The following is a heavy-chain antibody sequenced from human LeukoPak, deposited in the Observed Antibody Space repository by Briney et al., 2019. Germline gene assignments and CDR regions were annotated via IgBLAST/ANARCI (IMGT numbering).Heavy chain of an antibody. Sequence: ASVKVSCKASGGTFSSYAISWVRQAPGQGLEWMGWISAYNGNTNYAQKLQGRVTMTTDTSTSTAYMELRSLRSDDTAVYYCARVAARPLLLYDYWGQGTLVTVSS. V-gene: IGHV1-18*01. CDR3: ARVAARPLLLYDY. J-gene: IGHJ4*02. D-gene: IGHD6-6*01. CDR1: GGTFSSYA. CDR2: ISAYNGNT.